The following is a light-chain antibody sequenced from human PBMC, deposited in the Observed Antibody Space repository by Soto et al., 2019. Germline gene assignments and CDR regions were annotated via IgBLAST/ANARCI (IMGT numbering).Light chain of an antibody. Sequence: DIQMTQSPSTLPASVGDRVTITCRASQSISNWLAWYQQKPGTAPKILIYAAASLQTGVPFRFSATFSGTDFTLTINSLQPEDVGTYFCQQANSFPLTFGPGTKVDIK. V-gene: IGKV1-12*01. J-gene: IGKJ3*01. CDR3: QQANSFPLT. CDR1: QSISNW. CDR2: AAA.